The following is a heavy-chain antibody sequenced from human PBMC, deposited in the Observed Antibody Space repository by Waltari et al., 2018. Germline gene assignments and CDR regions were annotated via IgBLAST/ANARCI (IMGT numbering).Heavy chain of an antibody. V-gene: IGHV3-30*03. CDR1: GFTLSSYV. Sequence: QVQLVESGGGVVQPGRSLRLSCAASGFTLSSYVMHWVRQAPGKGLEWVAVISYDGRNKYYADSVKGRFTISRDNSKNTLYLQMNSLRDDDTAIYYCARVMRQWLLKGPLDLWGRGTLVTVSS. CDR3: ARVMRQWLLKGPLDL. CDR2: ISYDGRNK. D-gene: IGHD6-19*01. J-gene: IGHJ2*01.